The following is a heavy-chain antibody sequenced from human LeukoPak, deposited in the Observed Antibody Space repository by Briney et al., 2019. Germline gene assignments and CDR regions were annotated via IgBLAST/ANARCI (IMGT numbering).Heavy chain of an antibody. CDR3: ARGDYASGNFFDY. D-gene: IGHD3-10*01. CDR1: GFTFSGHW. J-gene: IGHJ4*02. V-gene: IGHV3-7*05. Sequence: PGGSLRLSCAASGFTFSGHWMNWVRQAPGKGLEWVANINQDGSRNNYVDSVRGRFTISRDNAKNSLYLEMNSLRAEDTAMYYCARGDYASGNFFDYWGQGTLVTVSS. CDR2: INQDGSRN.